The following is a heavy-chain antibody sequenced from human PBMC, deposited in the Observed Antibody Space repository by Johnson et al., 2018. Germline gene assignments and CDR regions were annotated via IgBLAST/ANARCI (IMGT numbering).Heavy chain of an antibody. V-gene: IGHV3-15*01. D-gene: IGHD2-21*01. CDR3: TADSYSYAFDI. CDR2: VKSTTDGGTT. Sequence: EVQLVESGGGLVKPGRSXRLSCTASGFTFGDYAMSWFRQAPGKGLEWVGRVKSTTDGGTTDYAAPAKGRFTISRDDSKNTLYLQMNSLKTEDTAVYYCTADSYSYAFDIWGQGTMVTVSS. CDR1: GFTFGDYA. J-gene: IGHJ3*02.